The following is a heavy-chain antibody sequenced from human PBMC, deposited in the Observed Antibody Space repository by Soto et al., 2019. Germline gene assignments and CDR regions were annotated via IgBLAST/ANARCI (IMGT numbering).Heavy chain of an antibody. CDR2: IYPGDSDT. CDR3: ARHTYTAMVDYYFDY. J-gene: IGHJ4*02. CDR1: GYSFTSYW. Sequence: GESLKISCKGSGYSFTSYWIGWVRQMPGKGLEWMGIIYPGDSDTRYSPSFQGQVTISADKSISTAYLQWSSLKASDTAMYYCARHTYTAMVDYYFDYWGQGTLVTVSS. D-gene: IGHD5-18*01. V-gene: IGHV5-51*01.